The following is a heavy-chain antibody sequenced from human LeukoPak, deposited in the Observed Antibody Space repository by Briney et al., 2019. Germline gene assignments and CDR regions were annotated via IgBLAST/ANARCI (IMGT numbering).Heavy chain of an antibody. CDR2: FDPEDGET. J-gene: IGHJ6*02. D-gene: IGHD2-2*01. CDR1: GGTFSSYA. Sequence: ASVKVSCKASGGTFSSYAISWVRQAPGKGLEWMGGFDPEDGETIYAQKFQGRVTMTEDTSTDTAYMELSSLRSEDTAVYYCATPLYCSSTSCYGSPGYYYGMDVWGQGTTVTVSS. V-gene: IGHV1-24*01. CDR3: ATPLYCSSTSCYGSPGYYYGMDV.